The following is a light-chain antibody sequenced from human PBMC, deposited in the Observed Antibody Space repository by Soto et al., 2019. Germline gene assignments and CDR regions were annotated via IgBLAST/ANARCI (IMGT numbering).Light chain of an antibody. CDR1: QTIDSF. J-gene: IGKJ5*01. Sequence: DIQMTQSPSSLSASVGDRVTITCRASQTIDSFLNWYQQKPGKAPKLLIYAAASLQTGVPSRFSGGGSGTHFTLTINSLQPEDFATYYCQQSRNFPRTFGQGTRLEI. CDR3: QQSRNFPRT. CDR2: AAA. V-gene: IGKV1-39*01.